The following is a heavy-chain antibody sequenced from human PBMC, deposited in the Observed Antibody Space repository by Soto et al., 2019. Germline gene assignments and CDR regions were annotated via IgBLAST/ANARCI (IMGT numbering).Heavy chain of an antibody. Sequence: EVQLVESGGGLVKPGGSLRLSCAASGFSFSSYSMNWVRQAPGKGLEWVSSISSSASHINYADSVKGRFTISRDNAKKSLYLQMNSLRAEDTAVSYYARGYTGYCSGGTCYWFDPWGQGTLVTVSS. J-gene: IGHJ5*02. CDR2: ISSSASHI. CDR3: ARGYTGYCSGGTCYWFDP. V-gene: IGHV3-21*01. D-gene: IGHD2-15*01. CDR1: GFSFSSYS.